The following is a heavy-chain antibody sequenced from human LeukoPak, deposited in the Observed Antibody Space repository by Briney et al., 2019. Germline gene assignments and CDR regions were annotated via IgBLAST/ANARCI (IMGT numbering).Heavy chain of an antibody. V-gene: IGHV4-59*01. CDR3: ARGGSSWSHTPFDY. CDR1: GGSISSYY. J-gene: IGHJ4*02. D-gene: IGHD6-13*01. Sequence: SETLSLTCTVSGGSISSYYWSWTRQPPGKGLEWIGYIYYSGSTNYNPSLKSRVTISVDTSKNQFSLKLSSVTAADTAVYYCARGGSSWSHTPFDYWGQGTLVTVSS. CDR2: IYYSGST.